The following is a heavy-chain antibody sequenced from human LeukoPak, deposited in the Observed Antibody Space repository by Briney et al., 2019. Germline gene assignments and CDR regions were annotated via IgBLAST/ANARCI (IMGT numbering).Heavy chain of an antibody. CDR1: GGSISSYY. CDR2: IYTSGST. V-gene: IGHV4-4*07. CDR3: ARDCIAARPSYYYYMDV. D-gene: IGHD6-6*01. J-gene: IGHJ6*03. Sequence: SETLSLTCTVSGGSISSYYWSWIRQPAGKGLEWIGRIYTSGSTNYNPSLKSRVTMSVDTSKNQFSLKLSSVTAADTAVYYCARDCIAARPSYYYYMDVWGKGTTVTVSS.